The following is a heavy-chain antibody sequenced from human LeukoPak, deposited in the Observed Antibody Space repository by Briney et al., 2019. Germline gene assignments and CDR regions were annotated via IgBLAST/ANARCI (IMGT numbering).Heavy chain of an antibody. Sequence: GGSLRLSCAASGFTVSSNYMSWVRQAPGKGLEWVSVIYSGGSTYYADSVKGRFTISRDNSKDTLYLQMNSLRAEDTAVYYCVRGDYGDYTLFDYWGQGTLVTVSS. CDR2: IYSGGST. J-gene: IGHJ4*02. CDR3: VRGDYGDYTLFDY. V-gene: IGHV3-53*01. D-gene: IGHD4-17*01. CDR1: GFTVSSNY.